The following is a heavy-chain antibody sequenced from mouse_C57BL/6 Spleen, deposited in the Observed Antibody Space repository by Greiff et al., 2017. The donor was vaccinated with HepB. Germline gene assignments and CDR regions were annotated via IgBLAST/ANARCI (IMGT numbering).Heavy chain of an antibody. J-gene: IGHJ2*01. Sequence: QVQLKESGAELVKPGASVKLSCKASGYTFTSYWMQWVKQRPGQGLEWIGEIDPSDSYTNYNQKFKGKATLTVDTSSSTAYMQLSSLTSEDSAVYYCARKGYDYDSDYWGQGTTLTVSS. CDR2: IDPSDSYT. V-gene: IGHV1-50*01. CDR1: GYTFTSYW. CDR3: ARKGYDYDSDY. D-gene: IGHD2-4*01.